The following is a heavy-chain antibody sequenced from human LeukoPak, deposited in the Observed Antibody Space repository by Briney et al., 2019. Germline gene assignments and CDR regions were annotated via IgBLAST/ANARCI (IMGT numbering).Heavy chain of an antibody. V-gene: IGHV3-64D*06. CDR2: ISSNGGST. Sequence: GGPLRLSCSASGFTFSSYAMHWVRQAPGKGLEYVSAISSNGGSTYYADSVKGRLTISRDNSKNTLYLQMSSLRAEDTAVYYCVKDVSSSWYLGDLWDYWGQGTLVTVSS. CDR1: GFTFSSYA. D-gene: IGHD6-13*01. J-gene: IGHJ4*02. CDR3: VKDVSSSWYLGDLWDY.